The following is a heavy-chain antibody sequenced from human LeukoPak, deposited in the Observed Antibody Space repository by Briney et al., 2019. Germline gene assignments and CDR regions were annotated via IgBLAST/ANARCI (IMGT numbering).Heavy chain of an antibody. V-gene: IGHV4-59*01. D-gene: IGHD3-10*01. CDR1: GGSISSYY. J-gene: IGHJ4*02. CDR2: IYYSGST. Sequence: PSETLSLTCTVSGGSISSYYWSWIRQPPGKGLEWIGYIYYSGSTNYNPSLKSRATISVDTSKNQFSLKLGSVTAADTAVYYCARGRGSGVSDYWGQGTLVTVSS. CDR3: ARGRGSGVSDY.